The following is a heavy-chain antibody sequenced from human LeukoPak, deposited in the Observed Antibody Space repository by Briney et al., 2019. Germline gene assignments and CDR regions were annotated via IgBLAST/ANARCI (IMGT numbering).Heavy chain of an antibody. J-gene: IGHJ5*02. CDR1: GGSISSSSYY. CDR2: IYYSGST. D-gene: IGHD3-10*01. Sequence: SETLSLTCTVSGGSISSSSYYWGWIRQPPGKGLEWIGSIYYSGSTYYNPSLKSRVTISVDTSKNQFSLKLSSVTAADTAVYYCAGGMELLWFGELLHWFDPWGQGTLVTVSS. V-gene: IGHV4-39*01. CDR3: AGGMELLWFGELLHWFDP.